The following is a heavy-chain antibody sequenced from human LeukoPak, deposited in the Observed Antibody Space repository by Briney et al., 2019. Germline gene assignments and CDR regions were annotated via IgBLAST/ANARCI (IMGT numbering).Heavy chain of an antibody. CDR3: ARIGGSDSSGYYSPFDY. D-gene: IGHD3-22*01. V-gene: IGHV1-46*01. Sequence: ASVKVSCKASGYTFTSYYMHWVRQAPGQGLEWMGIINPSGGSTSYAQKFQGRVTMTRDTSTSTVYMELGSLRSEDTAVYYCARIGGSDSSGYYSPFDYWGQGTLVTVSS. CDR2: INPSGGST. J-gene: IGHJ4*02. CDR1: GYTFTSYY.